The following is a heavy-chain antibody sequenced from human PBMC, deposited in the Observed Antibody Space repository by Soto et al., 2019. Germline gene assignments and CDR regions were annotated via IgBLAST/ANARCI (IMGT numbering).Heavy chain of an antibody. Sequence: EVQWLESGGGLAQPGGSLRLSCAASGFTFNTFDMTWVRQAPGKGLEWVSVIRGADGRTYYADSLKGRFTISRDNSKNTLFLQVTSLRVEDTAVYYCVKGAWCDDWGQGTLVTVSS. D-gene: IGHD6-19*01. CDR1: GFTFNTFD. V-gene: IGHV3-23*01. CDR3: VKGAWCDD. CDR2: IRGADGRT. J-gene: IGHJ4*02.